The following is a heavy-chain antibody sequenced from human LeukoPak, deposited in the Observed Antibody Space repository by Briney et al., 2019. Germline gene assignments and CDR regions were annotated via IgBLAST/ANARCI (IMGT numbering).Heavy chain of an antibody. J-gene: IGHJ6*02. CDR3: ARGFGKAAANVFGGYTMDV. V-gene: IGHV3-66*02. CDR2: IYTGGST. D-gene: IGHD6-13*01. CDR1: GFTVDSKY. Sequence: GGSLRLSCAASGFTVDSKYMSWVRQAPGKGLEWVSLIYTGGSTYYADSVRGRFTISGDNSKNTLYLQMNSLRPEDTAVYYCARGFGKAAANVFGGYTMDVWGQGTTVTVSS.